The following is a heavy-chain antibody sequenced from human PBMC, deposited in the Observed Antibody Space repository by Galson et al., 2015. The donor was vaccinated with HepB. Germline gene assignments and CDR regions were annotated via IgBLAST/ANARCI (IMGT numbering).Heavy chain of an antibody. CDR2: ISYDGNTK. D-gene: IGHD2-2*01. CDR1: RFSFSNFV. Sequence: SLRLSCAASRFSFSNFVMYWVRQAPGKGLEWVAVISYDGNTKYYADSVKGRFTVSRDNSKNTLYLHMSSLRPEDTAVYYCAREPIVVVPAAFMDVWGKGTTVTVSS. V-gene: IGHV3-30-3*01. J-gene: IGHJ6*03. CDR3: AREPIVVVPAAFMDV.